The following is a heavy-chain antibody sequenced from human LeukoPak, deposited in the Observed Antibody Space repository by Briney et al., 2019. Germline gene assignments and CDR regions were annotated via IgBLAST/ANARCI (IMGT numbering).Heavy chain of an antibody. D-gene: IGHD3/OR15-3a*01. CDR3: ARDFGIVWTRWFDP. Sequence: SETLSLTCTVSGGSISSYYWGWIRQPAGKGLEWIGRIYTSGSTNYNPSLKSRVTMSVDTSKNQFSLKLSSVTAADTAVYYCARDFGIVWTRWFDPWGQGTLVAVSS. J-gene: IGHJ5*02. CDR2: IYTSGST. CDR1: GGSISSYY. V-gene: IGHV4-4*07.